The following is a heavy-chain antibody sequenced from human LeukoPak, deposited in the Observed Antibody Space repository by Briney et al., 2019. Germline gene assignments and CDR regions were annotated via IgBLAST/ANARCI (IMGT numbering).Heavy chain of an antibody. Sequence: ASVKVSCTASGYTFTGYYMHWVRQAPGQGLEWMGWINPNSGGTNYAQKFQGWVTMTRDTSISTAYMELSRLRSDDTAVYYCARGPLLGQQPPTQFDYWGQGTLVTVSS. J-gene: IGHJ4*02. D-gene: IGHD6-13*01. CDR1: GYTFTGYY. V-gene: IGHV1-2*04. CDR2: INPNSGGT. CDR3: ARGPLLGQQPPTQFDY.